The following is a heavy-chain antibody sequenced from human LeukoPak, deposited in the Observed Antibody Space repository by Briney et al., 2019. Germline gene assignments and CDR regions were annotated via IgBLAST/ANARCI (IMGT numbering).Heavy chain of an antibody. CDR3: ARFPAYCGGDCYFA. Sequence: PSETLSLTCTVSGGSISSYYWSWIRQPPGKGLDWFGYIYYSGSTNSNPSLKSRVTISVDTSKTQFSLKLSSVTAADTAVYYCARFPAYCGGDCYFAWGQGTMVTVSS. V-gene: IGHV4-59*01. J-gene: IGHJ3*01. D-gene: IGHD2-21*02. CDR2: IYYSGST. CDR1: GGSISSYY.